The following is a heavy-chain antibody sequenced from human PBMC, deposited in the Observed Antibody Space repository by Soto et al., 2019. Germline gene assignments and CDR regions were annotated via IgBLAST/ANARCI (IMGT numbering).Heavy chain of an antibody. CDR1: GFTFSSYW. D-gene: IGHD6-6*01. J-gene: IGHJ6*02. CDR3: ERDRWWGIAVRPSGLGDV. Sequence: EVQLVESGGGLVQPGGPLRLSCAASGFTFSSYWMSCVRQAPGKGLEWVGNIKEDGSEKYDVDSVKGRFTISRDNAKNSLYLQMNRLRAEDTAVYYCERDRWWGIAVRPSGLGDVWGQGTTVTVSS. CDR2: IKEDGSEK. V-gene: IGHV3-7*03.